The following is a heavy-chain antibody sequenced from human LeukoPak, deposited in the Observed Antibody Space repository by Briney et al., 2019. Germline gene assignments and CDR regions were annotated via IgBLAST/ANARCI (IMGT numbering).Heavy chain of an antibody. CDR2: TYYRSTWYN. J-gene: IGHJ4*02. CDR1: GDSVSINTAA. Sequence: SQTLSLSCAIPGDSVSINTAAWHWIRQSPSRGLELLGRTYYRSTWYNDYAVSVKSRITITPDTTKNQFSLQLNSMTPEDTAVYFCARGAHRSDWHWGQGALVTVSS. CDR3: ARGAHRSDWH. V-gene: IGHV6-1*01. D-gene: IGHD2-21*02.